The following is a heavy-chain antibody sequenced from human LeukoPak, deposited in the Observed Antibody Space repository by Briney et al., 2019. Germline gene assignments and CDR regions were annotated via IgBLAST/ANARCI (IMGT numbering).Heavy chain of an antibody. CDR1: GFIVSGDF. CDR2: IHSGGNA. Sequence: GGSLRLSCAASGFIVSGDFMSWVRQAPGKGLEWVSVIHSGGNAYYADSLKGRFTISRDNSKNTLYLQMNSLRAEDTAVYYCARVPAGFHYDSSGTWGQGTLVTVSS. D-gene: IGHD3-22*01. V-gene: IGHV3-53*01. CDR3: ARVPAGFHYDSSGT. J-gene: IGHJ4*02.